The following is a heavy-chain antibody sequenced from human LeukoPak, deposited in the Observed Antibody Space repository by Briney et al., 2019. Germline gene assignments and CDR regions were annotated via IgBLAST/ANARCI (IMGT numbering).Heavy chain of an antibody. CDR2: IYPRDGST. J-gene: IGHJ4*02. V-gene: IGHV1-46*01. Sequence: ASVKVSCKASGYTFTGNYIHWVRQAPGQGLEWMGMIYPRDGSTSYAQKFQGRVTVTRDTSTSTVHMELSGLRSEDTAVYYCARDQEGFDYWGQGTLVTVSS. CDR3: ARDQEGFDY. CDR1: GYTFTGNY.